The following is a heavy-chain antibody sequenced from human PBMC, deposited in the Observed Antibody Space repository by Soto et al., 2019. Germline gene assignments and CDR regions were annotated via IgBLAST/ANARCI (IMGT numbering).Heavy chain of an antibody. Sequence: SETLSLTCTVSSGSISVTNVFWGWVRQPPGKGLEWIGNVDYSGTAYFSPSLATRVTFHVDTSKNQFSPTLYSVTAADTAVYYCARITGRHLDYWGQGILVTVSS. D-gene: IGHD1-20*01. CDR1: SGSISVTNVF. V-gene: IGHV4-39*01. J-gene: IGHJ4*02. CDR2: VDYSGTA. CDR3: ARITGRHLDY.